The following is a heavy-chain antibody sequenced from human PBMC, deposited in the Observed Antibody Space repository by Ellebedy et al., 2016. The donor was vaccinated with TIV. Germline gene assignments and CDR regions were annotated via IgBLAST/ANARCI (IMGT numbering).Heavy chain of an antibody. Sequence: SETLSLXXAVYGGSFSGYYWSWIRQPPGKGLEWIGEINHSGSTNYNPSLKSRVTISVDTSKNQFSLKLSSVTAADTAVYYCASGVRGGIMIAKLLGFDYWGQGTLVTVSS. CDR2: INHSGST. CDR1: GGSFSGYY. D-gene: IGHD3-16*01. V-gene: IGHV4-34*01. CDR3: ASGVRGGIMIAKLLGFDY. J-gene: IGHJ4*02.